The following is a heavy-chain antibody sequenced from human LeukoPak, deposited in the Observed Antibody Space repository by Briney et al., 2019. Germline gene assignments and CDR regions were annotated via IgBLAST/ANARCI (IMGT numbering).Heavy chain of an antibody. CDR3: TRPSYDSSVSGVVY. J-gene: IGHJ4*02. CDR1: GFTFSGSA. D-gene: IGHD3-22*01. CDR2: IGSKANSYAT. Sequence: GGSLRLSCATSGFTFSGSAIHWVRQASGKGLEWVGRIGSKANSYATTDAASVKGRFTISRDDSKNTAYLQMNSLKTEDTAVYYCTRPSYDSSVSGVVYWGQGTLVTVSS. V-gene: IGHV3-73*01.